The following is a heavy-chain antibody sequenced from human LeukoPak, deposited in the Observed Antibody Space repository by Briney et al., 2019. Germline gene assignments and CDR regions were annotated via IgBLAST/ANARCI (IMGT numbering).Heavy chain of an antibody. CDR1: GSRFTSYW. D-gene: IGHD6-19*01. CDR3: ARLSRAVLTYGMDV. V-gene: IGHV5-51*01. J-gene: IGHJ6*04. Sequence: GESLKISCKGSGSRFTSYWIAWVRQMPGKGLEWMGIIYPGDSDTRYSPSFQGQVTISADKSISTAYLQWSSLNASDTAMYYCARLSRAVLTYGMDVWGKGTTVTVSS. CDR2: IYPGDSDT.